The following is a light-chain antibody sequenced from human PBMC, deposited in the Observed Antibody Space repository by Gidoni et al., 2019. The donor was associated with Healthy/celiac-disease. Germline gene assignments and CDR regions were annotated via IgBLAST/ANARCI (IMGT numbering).Light chain of an antibody. CDR2: KVS. J-gene: IGKJ1*01. CDR1: QSLVHSDGNTY. CDR3: MQGTHWQWT. Sequence: VVMTQSPLSLPVTLGQPASISCRSSQSLVHSDGNTYLNWFQQRPGQSPRRLIYKVSNRDSGVPDRFSGSGSGTDFTLKISRVEAEDVGVYYCMQGTHWQWTFGQGTKVEIK. V-gene: IGKV2-30*02.